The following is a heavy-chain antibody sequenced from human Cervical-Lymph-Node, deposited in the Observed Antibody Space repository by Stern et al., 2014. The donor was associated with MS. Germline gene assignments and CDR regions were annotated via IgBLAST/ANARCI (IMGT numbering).Heavy chain of an antibody. CDR1: GGSISSNNYY. D-gene: IGHD3-3*01. V-gene: IGHV4-39*01. J-gene: IGHJ4*02. CDR3: ARLLYYDSYFDY. CDR2: IYHSGST. Sequence: QLQLQESGPGLVKPSETLSLTCTVSGGSISSNNYYWVWIRQPPGKGLERIENIYHSGSTYYNRSLRSRVPIPVDTPKNHFSLKLASVTAADTAVYYCARLLYYDSYFDYWGQGTLVTVSS.